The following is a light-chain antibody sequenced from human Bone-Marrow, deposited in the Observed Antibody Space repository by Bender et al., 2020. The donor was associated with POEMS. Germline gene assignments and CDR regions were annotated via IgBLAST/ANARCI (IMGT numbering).Light chain of an antibody. CDR3: SSYRSTSTWV. Sequence: QSALTQPASVSGSPGQSITISCTGTSRDIGTYDLVSWYQHHPGKAPKLMIYDVSSRPSGVSNRFSGSKSGNTASLTISGLQAEDEADYYCSSYRSTSTWVFGGGTKLTVL. CDR1: SRDIGTYDL. V-gene: IGLV2-14*02. CDR2: DVS. J-gene: IGLJ3*02.